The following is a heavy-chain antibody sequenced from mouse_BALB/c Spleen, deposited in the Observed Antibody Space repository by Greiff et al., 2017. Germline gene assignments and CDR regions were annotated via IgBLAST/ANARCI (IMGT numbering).Heavy chain of an antibody. CDR2: ISSGGSYT. V-gene: IGHV5-9-4*01. CDR1: GFTFSSYA. CDR3: ARGDYGYPFDY. D-gene: IGHD2-2*01. J-gene: IGHJ2*01. Sequence: EVKVVESGGGLVKPGGSLKLSCAASGFTFSSYAMSWVRQSPEKRLEWVAEISSGGSYTNYPDTVTGRFTISRDNAKNTQYLEMSSLRSEDTAMYYCARGDYGYPFDYWGQGTTLTVSS.